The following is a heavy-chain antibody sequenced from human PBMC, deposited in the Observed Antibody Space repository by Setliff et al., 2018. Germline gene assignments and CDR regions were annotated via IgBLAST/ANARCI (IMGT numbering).Heavy chain of an antibody. J-gene: IGHJ4*02. Sequence: HPGGSLRLSCAASGFTFSNYAMTWVRQAPGKGLEWVSGISGNGDNTYYADSVKGRFTISRDNSKNTLYLQMNNLRGEDTAVYYCAKGRGSSFAAQNYWGQGTLVTVSS. CDR3: AKGRGSSFAAQNY. CDR2: ISGNGDNT. D-gene: IGHD6-6*01. V-gene: IGHV3-23*01. CDR1: GFTFSNYA.